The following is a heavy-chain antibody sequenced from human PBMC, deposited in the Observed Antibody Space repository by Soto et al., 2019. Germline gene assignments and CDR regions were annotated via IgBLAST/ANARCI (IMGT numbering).Heavy chain of an antibody. CDR1: GGPFSTYA. Sequence: QVQLVQSGAEVKKPGSSVKVTCKASGGPFSTYAISWVRHAPGQGLEWMGGIIPLFTTTNYAQKFQGRVTITADESTSTAYMELSSLTSEDTAMYYCSGGFDPYYYYVMDVWGQGTAVTVSS. J-gene: IGHJ6*02. CDR2: IIPLFTTT. V-gene: IGHV1-69*12. CDR3: SGGFDPYYYYVMDV. D-gene: IGHD5-12*01.